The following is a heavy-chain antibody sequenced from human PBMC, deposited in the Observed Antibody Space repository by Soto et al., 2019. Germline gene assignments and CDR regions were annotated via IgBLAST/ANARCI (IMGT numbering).Heavy chain of an antibody. D-gene: IGHD1-1*01. CDR1: GYAFTTYG. J-gene: IGHJ4*02. V-gene: IGHV1-18*01. CDR2: ISAHSGNT. Sequence: QVPLVQSGAEVKKPGASVKVSCKGSGYAFTTYGITWVRQAPGQGLEWMGWISAHSGNTNYAQKLQGRVTVTRDTSTSTAYMELRSLRSDDTAVYYCARGRYGDYWGQGALVTVSS. CDR3: ARGRYGDY.